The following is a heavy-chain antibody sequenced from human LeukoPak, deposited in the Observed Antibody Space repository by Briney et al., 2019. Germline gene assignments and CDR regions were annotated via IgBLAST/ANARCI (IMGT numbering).Heavy chain of an antibody. J-gene: IGHJ4*02. CDR1: GYTFTSYG. CDR2: ISAYNGNT. Sequence: ASVKVSCKASGYTFTSYGISWVRQAPGQGLEWMGWISAYNGNTNYAQKLQGRVTMTTDTSTSTAYMELRSLRSDDTAVYYCARTGYSGYENDDPFDYWGQGTLVTVSS. CDR3: ARTGYSGYENDDPFDY. V-gene: IGHV1-18*01. D-gene: IGHD5-12*01.